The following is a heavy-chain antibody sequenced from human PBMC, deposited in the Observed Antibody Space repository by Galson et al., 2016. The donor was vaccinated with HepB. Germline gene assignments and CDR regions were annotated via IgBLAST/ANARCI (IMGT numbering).Heavy chain of an antibody. J-gene: IGHJ4*02. CDR3: ARGASGTSWYRRFDS. CDR1: GGSVNGYNYY. CDR2: IYKNGNT. Sequence: SETLSLTCSVSGGSVNGYNYYAWTWIRQPPGRGLEVIGYIYKNGNTNYNPSLQSRLTISIDKSKNQFSLKLASMNGADTATYYCARGASGTSWYRRFDSWGQGALVIVSS. V-gene: IGHV4-61*01. D-gene: IGHD1-1*01.